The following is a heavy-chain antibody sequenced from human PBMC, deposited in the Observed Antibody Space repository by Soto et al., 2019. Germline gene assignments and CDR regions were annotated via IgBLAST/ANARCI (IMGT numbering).Heavy chain of an antibody. J-gene: IGHJ4*02. CDR3: AKAKSATGFYFDY. CDR1: GFTFSSYA. CDR2: ISGSGSYT. V-gene: IGHV3-23*01. Sequence: PGGSLRLSCAASGFTFSSYAMSWVRQAPGKGLEWVSTISGSGSYTYYGDSVRGRFTISRDNSKNTLYLQMNSLRAEDTAVYYCAKAKSATGFYFDYWGQGTLVTVSS. D-gene: IGHD1-1*01.